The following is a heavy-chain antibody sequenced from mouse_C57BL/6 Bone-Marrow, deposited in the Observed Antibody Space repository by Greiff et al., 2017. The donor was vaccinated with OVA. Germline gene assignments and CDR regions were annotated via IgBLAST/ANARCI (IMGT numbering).Heavy chain of an antibody. CDR3: ARDRWGNWYFDY. J-gene: IGHJ2*01. D-gene: IGHD4-1*01. CDR2: ISYDGSN. V-gene: IGHV3-6*01. Sequence: EVQRVESGPGLVKPSQSLSLTCSVTGYSITSGYYWNWIRQFPGNKLEWMGYISYDGSNNYNPSLKNRISITRDTSKNQFFLKLNSVTTEDTATYYCARDRWGNWYFDYWGQGTTLTVSS. CDR1: GYSITSGYY.